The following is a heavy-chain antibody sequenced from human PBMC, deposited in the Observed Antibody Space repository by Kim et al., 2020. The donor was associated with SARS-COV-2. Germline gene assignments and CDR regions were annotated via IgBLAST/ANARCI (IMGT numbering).Heavy chain of an antibody. Sequence: KFQGEVTITADESTSTAYMELSSLRSEDTAVYYCARNRNYDRSFGPGFDLWGRGTLVTVSS. CDR3: ARNRNYDRSFGPGFDL. D-gene: IGHD3-22*01. V-gene: IGHV1-69*01. J-gene: IGHJ2*01.